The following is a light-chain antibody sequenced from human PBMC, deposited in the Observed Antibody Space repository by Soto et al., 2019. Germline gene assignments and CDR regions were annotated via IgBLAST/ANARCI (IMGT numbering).Light chain of an antibody. V-gene: IGKV3-20*01. CDR2: DVS. J-gene: IGKJ4*01. CDR1: QSVDNY. CDR3: QQYGNSPLT. Sequence: EIVLTQSPATLSLSPGERATLSCRASQSVDNYLDWYQQKPGQAPRLLIYDVSNRATGIPDRFSGSGSGTDFTLTTSRLEPEDFAVYYCQQYGNSPLTFGGGTKVDIK.